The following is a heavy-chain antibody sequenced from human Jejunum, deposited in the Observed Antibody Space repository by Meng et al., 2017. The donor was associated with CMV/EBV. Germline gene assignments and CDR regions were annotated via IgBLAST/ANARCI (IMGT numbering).Heavy chain of an antibody. V-gene: IGHV3-9*01. J-gene: IGHJ4*02. Sequence: GFAFAVYAMHWVRQPPGKGLEWVSGISWNIGKLDYADSVKGRFTISRDNAKSSLYLQMNSLKPEDTAFYYCAKPLSPYDFWSGTDYWGQGTLVTVSS. CDR2: ISWNIGKL. CDR3: AKPLSPYDFWSGTDY. D-gene: IGHD3-3*01. CDR1: GFAFAVYA.